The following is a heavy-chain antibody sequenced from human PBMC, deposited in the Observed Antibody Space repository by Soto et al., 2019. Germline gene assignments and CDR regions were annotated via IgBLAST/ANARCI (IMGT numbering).Heavy chain of an antibody. CDR2: IIPIFGTA. Sequence: SVKVSCKASGGTFSSYAISWVRQAPGQGLEWMGGIIPIFGTANYAQKFQGRVTITADESTSTAYMELSSLRSEDTAVYYCASPVGARRQTDAFDIWGQGTMVTVSS. D-gene: IGHD1-26*01. CDR3: ASPVGARRQTDAFDI. V-gene: IGHV1-69*13. J-gene: IGHJ3*02. CDR1: GGTFSSYA.